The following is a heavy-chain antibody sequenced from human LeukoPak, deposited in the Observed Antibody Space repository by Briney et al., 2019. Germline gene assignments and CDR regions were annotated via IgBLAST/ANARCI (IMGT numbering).Heavy chain of an antibody. Sequence: SETPSLTCTVSGGSISSYYWSWIRQPPGKGLEWIGYIYYSGSTNYNPSLKSRVTISVDTSKNQFSLKLSSVTAADTAVYYCARTRVGVYDYWGQGTLVTVSS. CDR2: IYYSGST. CDR3: ARTRVGVYDY. J-gene: IGHJ4*02. CDR1: GGSISSYY. V-gene: IGHV4-59*08. D-gene: IGHD1-26*01.